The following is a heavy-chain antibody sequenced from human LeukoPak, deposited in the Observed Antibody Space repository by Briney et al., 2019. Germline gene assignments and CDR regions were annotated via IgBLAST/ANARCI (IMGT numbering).Heavy chain of an antibody. J-gene: IGHJ4*02. CDR1: GFTFSSYG. CDR2: IWYDGSNK. Sequence: GGSLRLSCAASGFTFSSYGMHWVRQAPGKGLEWVAVIWYDGSNKYYADSVKGRFTISRDNSKNTLYLQMNSLRAEDTAVYYCAKDRVSGYYRGDYFDSWGQGILVTVST. CDR3: AKDRVSGYYRGDYFDS. D-gene: IGHD3-22*01. V-gene: IGHV3-33*06.